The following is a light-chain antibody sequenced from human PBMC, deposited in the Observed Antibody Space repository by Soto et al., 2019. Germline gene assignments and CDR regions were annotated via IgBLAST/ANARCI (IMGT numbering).Light chain of an antibody. CDR2: AAS. J-gene: IGKJ4*01. Sequence: EIVMTQSPAILSVSPGERATLSCRASQNIDTNLAWYQQRPGQAPRLLIYAASTRVTGVPARFSGSGSGTEFTLTISSLQSEDFAVYYCQHDHLGPSFGGGTKVEIK. V-gene: IGKV3-15*01. CDR1: QNIDTN. CDR3: QHDHLGPS.